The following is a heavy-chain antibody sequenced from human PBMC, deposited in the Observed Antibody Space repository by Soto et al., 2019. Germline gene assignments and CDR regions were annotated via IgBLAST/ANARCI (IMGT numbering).Heavy chain of an antibody. D-gene: IGHD3-10*01. CDR2: IWYDGSNK. CDR3: AREVYYYGSGSYLFDY. J-gene: IGHJ4*02. V-gene: IGHV3-33*01. CDR1: GFTFSSYG. Sequence: QVQLVESGGGVVQPGRSLRLSCAASGFTFSSYGMHWVRQAPGKGLEWVAVIWYDGSNKYYADSVKGRFTISRDNSKNMLYLQMNSLRAEDTAVYYCAREVYYYGSGSYLFDYWGQGALVTVSS.